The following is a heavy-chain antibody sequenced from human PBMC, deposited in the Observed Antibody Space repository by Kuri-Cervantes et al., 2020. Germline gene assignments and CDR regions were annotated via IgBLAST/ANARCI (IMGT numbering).Heavy chain of an antibody. CDR2: INHSGST. Sequence: ESLKISCTVSGGSISGYYWSWVRQPPGKGLEWIGEINHSGSTNYNPSLKSRVTISVDTSKNQFSLKLSSVTAADTAVYYCARGLPRIKTHRCDSSGTRSEYFQHWGQGTLVTVSS. V-gene: IGHV4-34*01. J-gene: IGHJ1*01. CDR1: GGSISGYY. D-gene: IGHD3-22*01. CDR3: ARGLPRIKTHRCDSSGTRSEYFQH.